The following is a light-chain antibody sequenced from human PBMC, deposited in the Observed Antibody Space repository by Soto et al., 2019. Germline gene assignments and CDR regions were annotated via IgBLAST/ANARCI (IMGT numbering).Light chain of an antibody. CDR3: TSYTNSFTYV. Sequence: QSALTQPASVSGSPGQSITIFCTGTSSDVGGYDYVSWYQQHPDKAPKLMIYEVTNRPSGVSNRFSGSKSGNTASPTISGLLAEDEADYYCTSYTNSFTYVFGTGT. J-gene: IGLJ1*01. CDR1: SSDVGGYDY. V-gene: IGLV2-14*01. CDR2: EVT.